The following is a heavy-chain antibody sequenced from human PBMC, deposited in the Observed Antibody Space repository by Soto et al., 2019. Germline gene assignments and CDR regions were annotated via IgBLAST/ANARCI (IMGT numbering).Heavy chain of an antibody. Sequence: TLSLTCTVSGDSISSADYYWSWIRQTPGKGLEWIGHIFYSGTTYYNPSLKSRLTISVDTSKNHFSLRLTSVTAADTAVYYCARDLWVEPELYYYGMDVWGQGTTVTVS. V-gene: IGHV4-30-4*01. CDR2: IFYSGTT. D-gene: IGHD1-1*01. CDR3: ARDLWVEPELYYYGMDV. CDR1: GDSISSADYY. J-gene: IGHJ6*02.